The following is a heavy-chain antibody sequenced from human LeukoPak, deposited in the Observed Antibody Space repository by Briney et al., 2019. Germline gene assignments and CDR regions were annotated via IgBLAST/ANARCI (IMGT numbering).Heavy chain of an antibody. CDR2: ISSSSSYI. D-gene: IGHD6-19*01. CDR3: ARVGSSGWYVGY. J-gene: IGHJ4*02. Sequence: GGSLRLSCAASGFTFSSYSMNWVRQAPGKGLEWLSSISSSSSYIYYADSVKGRFTISRDNAKNSLYLQMNSLRAEDRAVYYCARVGSSGWYVGYWGQGTLVTVSS. CDR1: GFTFSSYS. V-gene: IGHV3-21*01.